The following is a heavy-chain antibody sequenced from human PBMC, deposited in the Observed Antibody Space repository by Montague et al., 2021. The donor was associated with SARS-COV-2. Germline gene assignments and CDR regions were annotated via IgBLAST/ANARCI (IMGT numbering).Heavy chain of an antibody. CDR2: INHSGTT. J-gene: IGHJ4*02. Sequence: SETLSLTCAVYGGSFSGYSWTWIRQSPAKGLEWIAEINHSGTTNYNFNPSLRSRVTISVDTSKSQFSLKLSSVTAADTGVYYCARWDPQTLTLIGLRGKSASDYWSQGTLVTVSS. CDR1: GGSFSGYS. V-gene: IGHV4-34*01. CDR3: ARWDPQTLTLIGLRGKSASDY. D-gene: IGHD4-23*01.